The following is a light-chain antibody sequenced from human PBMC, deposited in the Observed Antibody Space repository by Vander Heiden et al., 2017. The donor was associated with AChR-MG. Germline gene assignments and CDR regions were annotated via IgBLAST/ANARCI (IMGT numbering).Light chain of an antibody. CDR3: SSYSSRTIL. CDR2: DVH. Sequence: QSALTQPASVSGPPGQSITISCTGSGTDFGDFDSVSWYQQHPGSAPKIVIYDVHNRPSEISNRFSGSKSGNTASLTISGLQAEDEADYYCSSYSSRTILFGGGTRLTVL. CDR1: GTDFGDFDS. V-gene: IGLV2-14*03. J-gene: IGLJ2*01.